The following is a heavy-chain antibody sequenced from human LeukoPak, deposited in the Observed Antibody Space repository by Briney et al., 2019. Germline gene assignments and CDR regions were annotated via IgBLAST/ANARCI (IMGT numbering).Heavy chain of an antibody. Sequence: PGGSLRLSCAASGFTFSSYAMSWVRQAPGKGLEWVSAISGSGGSTYYADSVKGRFTISRDNAKNSLYLQMNSLRAEDTALYYCAKDTEFGSGGSCYLCAFDIWGQGTMVTVSS. J-gene: IGHJ3*02. V-gene: IGHV3-23*01. D-gene: IGHD2-15*01. CDR2: ISGSGGST. CDR3: AKDTEFGSGGSCYLCAFDI. CDR1: GFTFSSYA.